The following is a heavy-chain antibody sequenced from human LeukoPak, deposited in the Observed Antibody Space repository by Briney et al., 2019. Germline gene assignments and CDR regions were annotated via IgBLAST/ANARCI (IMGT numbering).Heavy chain of an antibody. Sequence: GGSLRLSCAASGFTFDDYAMHWVRQAPGKGLEWVSRINSDGSSTTYADSVKGRFTTSRDNAKNTVYLQMNSLRAEDTAVYYCARSAPAGFSYYSYYMDVWGKGTTVTISS. CDR1: GFTFDDYA. J-gene: IGHJ6*03. D-gene: IGHD6-25*01. V-gene: IGHV3-74*01. CDR2: INSDGSST. CDR3: ARSAPAGFSYYSYYMDV.